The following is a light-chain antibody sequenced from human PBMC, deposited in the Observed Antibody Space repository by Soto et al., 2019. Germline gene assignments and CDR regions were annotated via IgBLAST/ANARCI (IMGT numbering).Light chain of an antibody. J-gene: IGKJ2*01. CDR1: QSVLTN. CDR2: GAS. V-gene: IGKV3-15*01. CDR3: QQYNNWPYT. Sequence: EIVMTQSPATLSVSPGERVTLSCRASQSVLTNLAWSQHKPGQAPRLLISGASTRATGIPARFSGSGSGTEFTLTISSLQSEDFAVYYCQQYNNWPYTFGQGTKVEIK.